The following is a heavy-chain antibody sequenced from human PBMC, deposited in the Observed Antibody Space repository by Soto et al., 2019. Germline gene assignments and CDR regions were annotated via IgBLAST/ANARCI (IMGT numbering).Heavy chain of an antibody. CDR3: AREGIGRYYFDY. Sequence: SETLSLTCTVSGGSISSYYWSWIRQPPGKGLEWIGYIYYSGNTNHSPSLKSRVAISLDTSNNQFSLKLSSVTAADTAVYYCAREGIGRYYFDYWGQGTLVTVSS. J-gene: IGHJ4*02. V-gene: IGHV4-59*01. D-gene: IGHD2-21*01. CDR2: IYYSGNT. CDR1: GGSISSYY.